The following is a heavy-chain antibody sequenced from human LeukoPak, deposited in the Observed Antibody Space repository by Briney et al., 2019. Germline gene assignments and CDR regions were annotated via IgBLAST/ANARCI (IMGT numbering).Heavy chain of an antibody. V-gene: IGHV3-30*18. Sequence: GGSLRLSCAASGFTFSNYGMHWVRQAPGKGLEWVAVISYDGSNTYYADSVKGRFTISRDNSKSTLYLQMNSLRADDTAVYYCAKSDGYTSYYYYYFMDVWGKGTTVTVSS. J-gene: IGHJ6*03. CDR2: ISYDGSNT. D-gene: IGHD5-18*01. CDR1: GFTFSNYG. CDR3: AKSDGYTSYYYYYFMDV.